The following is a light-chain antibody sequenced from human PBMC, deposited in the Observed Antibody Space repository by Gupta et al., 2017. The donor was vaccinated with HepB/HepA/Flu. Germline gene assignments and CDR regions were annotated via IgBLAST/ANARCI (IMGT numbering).Light chain of an antibody. J-gene: IGLJ3*02. CDR1: SSDIGGYNS. V-gene: IGLV2-14*01. CDR2: NVN. CDR3: SSYTTSSTWV. Sequence: QSALTQPPSVSGSPGQSTTISCTGTSSDIGGYNSVSWYQQHPGQAPKLLIYNVNNRPSGVSNHFSASKSDNTASLTISGLQAEDEADYYCSSYTTSSTWVFGEGTKLTVL.